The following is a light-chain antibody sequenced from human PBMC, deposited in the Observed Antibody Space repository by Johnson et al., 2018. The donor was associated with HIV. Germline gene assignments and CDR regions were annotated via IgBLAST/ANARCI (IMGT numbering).Light chain of an antibody. CDR2: DND. CDR1: DSNIGNNY. J-gene: IGLJ1*01. Sequence: QSVLTQPPSVSAAPGQKVTISCFGSDSNIGNNYVSWYQQVPGTAPKLLIYDNDKRPSGIPDRFSGSKSGTSATLGITGLQTGDEADYDCETWDSSLSGVFGTGTTVTVL. CDR3: ETWDSSLSGV. V-gene: IGLV1-51*01.